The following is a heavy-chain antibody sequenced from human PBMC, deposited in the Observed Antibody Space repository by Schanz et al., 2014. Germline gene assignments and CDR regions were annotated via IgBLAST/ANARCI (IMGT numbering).Heavy chain of an antibody. CDR1: GYTLKNYG. CDR2: ISAYNGNT. J-gene: IGHJ3*01. CDR3: ATMWGYCTATACQILEVLDV. D-gene: IGHD2-8*02. V-gene: IGHV1-18*01. Sequence: QAQLMQSGPELKRPGASVKVSCTASGYTLKNYGISWVRQAPGLGLEWMGWISAYNGNTNYAQKLQGRVTMTTDTSTSTSYMELTSLRFDDTAVYYCATMWGYCTATACQILEVLDVWGQGTMVTVSS.